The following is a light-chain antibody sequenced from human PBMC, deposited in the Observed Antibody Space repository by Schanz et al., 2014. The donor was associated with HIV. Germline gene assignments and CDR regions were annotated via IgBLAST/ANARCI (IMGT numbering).Light chain of an antibody. J-gene: IGKJ1*01. V-gene: IGKV3-15*01. CDR3: LQDYTYPWT. CDR2: GAS. CDR1: QSVTSD. Sequence: EMVMTQSPATLSVSPGERATLSCRASQSVTSDLAWYQQKPGQAPRLLIYGASTRATGIPGRFSGSGSGTEFTLTISSLQPEDFATYYCLQDYTYPWTFGQGTKVEIK.